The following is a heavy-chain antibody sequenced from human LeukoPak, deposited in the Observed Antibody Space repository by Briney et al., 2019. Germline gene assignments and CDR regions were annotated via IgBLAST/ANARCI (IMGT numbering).Heavy chain of an antibody. CDR2: IWYDGRNK. CDR3: TRGGGGWELDFDY. D-gene: IGHD1-26*01. J-gene: IGHJ4*02. Sequence: GRSLRLSCAASGFTVSSYGMHWARQAPGKGLEWGADIWYDGRNKYYADSVKGRFTISRDNSKNTLYLQMNRLRAEDTAVYYCTRGGGGWELDFDYWGQGTLVTVSS. CDR1: GFTVSSYG. V-gene: IGHV3-33*01.